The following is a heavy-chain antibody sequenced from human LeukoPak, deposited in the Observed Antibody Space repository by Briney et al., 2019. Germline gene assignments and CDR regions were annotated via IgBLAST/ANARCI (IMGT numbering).Heavy chain of an antibody. J-gene: IGHJ6*03. CDR2: TNYSSKWYS. CDR3: ARGEAAAMDV. Sequence: SQTLSLTCAISGDSVSRNTAGWNWIRQSPSRGLEWLGRTNYSSKWYSDFAPSVRNRITINQDTSKNQFSLQLNSVTPEDTAVYYCARGEAAAMDVWDKATTVTVSS. CDR1: GDSVSRNTAG. D-gene: IGHD6-13*01. V-gene: IGHV6-1*01.